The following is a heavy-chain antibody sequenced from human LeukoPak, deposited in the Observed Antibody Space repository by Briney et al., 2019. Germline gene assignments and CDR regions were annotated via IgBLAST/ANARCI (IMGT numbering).Heavy chain of an antibody. CDR2: IYYSGST. Sequence: PSETLSLTCAVYGGSFSGYYWSWIRQPPGKGLEWIGSIYYSGSTYYNPSLKSRVTISVDTSKNQFSLKLSSVTAADTAVYYCATIDFWSGYLGYWGQGTLVTVSS. D-gene: IGHD3-3*01. CDR1: GGSFSGYY. J-gene: IGHJ4*02. V-gene: IGHV4-34*01. CDR3: ATIDFWSGYLGY.